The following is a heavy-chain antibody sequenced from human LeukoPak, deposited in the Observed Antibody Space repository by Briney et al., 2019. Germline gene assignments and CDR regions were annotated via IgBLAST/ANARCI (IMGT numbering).Heavy chain of an antibody. CDR2: ISGSGGST. J-gene: IGHJ4*02. D-gene: IGHD3-22*01. Sequence: GGSLRLSCAASGFTFSSYAMSWVHQAPGKGLEWVSAISGSGGSTYYADSVKGRFTISRDNSKNTLYLQMNSLRAEDTAVYYCAKDSGRDYGAYYYDSSGYYPFDYWGQGTLVTVSS. CDR3: AKDSGRDYGAYYYDSSGYYPFDY. V-gene: IGHV3-23*01. CDR1: GFTFSSYA.